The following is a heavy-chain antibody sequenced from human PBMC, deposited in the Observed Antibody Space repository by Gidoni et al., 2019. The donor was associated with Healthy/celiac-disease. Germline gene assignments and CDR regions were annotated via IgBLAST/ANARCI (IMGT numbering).Heavy chain of an antibody. Sequence: EVQLVESGGGLVQPGGSLRLSCAASGCTFSSYELNWVRQAPGKGLEWVSYISSSGITIYYADSVKGRFTISRDNAKNSLYLQMNSLRAEDTAVYYCARDVSGEGYFDLWGRGTLVTVSS. V-gene: IGHV3-48*03. CDR1: GCTFSSYE. J-gene: IGHJ2*01. CDR3: ARDVSGEGYFDL. D-gene: IGHD3-10*01. CDR2: ISSSGITI.